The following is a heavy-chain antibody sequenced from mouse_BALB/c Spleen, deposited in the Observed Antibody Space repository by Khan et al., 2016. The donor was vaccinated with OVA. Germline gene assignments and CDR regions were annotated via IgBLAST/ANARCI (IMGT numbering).Heavy chain of an antibody. CDR1: GYTFTDYY. D-gene: IGHD1-2*01. J-gene: IGHJ3*01. CDR3: ARRNYFGYTFAY. Sequence: QVQLQQPGAELARPGASVKLSCTASGYTFTDYYINWVKQRTGQGLEWIGEISPGSGDTYYNERFMGKATLTADKSSSTAYMQLSSLTSEASAVYFCARRNYFGYTFAYWGQGTRVTVSA. CDR2: ISPGSGDT. V-gene: IGHV1-77*01.